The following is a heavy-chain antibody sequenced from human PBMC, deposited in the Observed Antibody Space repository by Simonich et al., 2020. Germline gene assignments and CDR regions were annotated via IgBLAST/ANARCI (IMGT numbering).Heavy chain of an antibody. CDR2: ISSSNSYI. CDR3: AREQARGGAFDI. J-gene: IGHJ3*02. Sequence: EVQLVESGGGLVKPGGSLRLSCAASGFTFSSYSMNWVRQAPGKGREWVSAISSSNSYIYYADSVKGRFTIARDNAKNSLYLQMNSLRAEDTAVYYCAREQARGGAFDIWGQGTMVTVSS. V-gene: IGHV3-21*01. D-gene: IGHD3-16*01. CDR1: GFTFSSYS.